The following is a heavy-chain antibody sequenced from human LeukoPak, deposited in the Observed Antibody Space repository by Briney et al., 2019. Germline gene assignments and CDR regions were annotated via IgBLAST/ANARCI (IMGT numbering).Heavy chain of an antibody. CDR2: ISADGGST. CDR1: GLNFDDSA. J-gene: IGHJ4*02. V-gene: IGHV3-43*02. CDR3: AKESGKFDY. Sequence: GGSLRLSCVASGLNFDDSAMHWVRQAPGKGLEWVSLISADGGSTFSADSVKGGFSISTDNSKNSLYLQMNSLRSEDTAMYYCAKESGKFDYWGQGTLVAVSS.